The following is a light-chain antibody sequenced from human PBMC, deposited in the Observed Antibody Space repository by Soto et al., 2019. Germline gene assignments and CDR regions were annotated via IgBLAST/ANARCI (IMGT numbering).Light chain of an antibody. Sequence: SVLTQPPSVSGSPGQSVALSCTGTSSDVGSYNRVSWYQQPPGTAPKLMIYEVSNRPSGVPDRFSGSKSGNTASLTISGLQAEDEADYYCNSYTTANTYVFGTGTKVTV. CDR3: NSYTTANTYV. CDR1: SSDVGSYNR. J-gene: IGLJ1*01. CDR2: EVS. V-gene: IGLV2-18*02.